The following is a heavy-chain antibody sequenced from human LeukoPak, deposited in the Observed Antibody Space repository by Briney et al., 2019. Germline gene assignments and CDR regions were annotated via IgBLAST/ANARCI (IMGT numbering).Heavy chain of an antibody. CDR2: ISHNGGTM. V-gene: IGHV3-11*01. CDR1: GFTFSDYY. D-gene: IGHD2-15*01. Sequence: GGSLRLSCAASGFTFSDYYMSWIRQAPGKGLEWVSYISHNGGTMNYADSVMGRFTVSRDDAKNSMYLQMNSLRAEDTAVYYCARDWCSGGNCYGYFDSWGQGTLVTVSS. CDR3: ARDWCSGGNCYGYFDS. J-gene: IGHJ4*02.